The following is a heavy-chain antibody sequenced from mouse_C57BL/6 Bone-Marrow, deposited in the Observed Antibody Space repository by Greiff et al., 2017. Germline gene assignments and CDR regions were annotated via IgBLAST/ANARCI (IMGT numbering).Heavy chain of an antibody. J-gene: IGHJ3*01. CDR2: IHPSDSDT. V-gene: IGHV1-74*01. CDR3: AGVYGNYGFAY. Sequence: QVQLQQPGAELVKPGASVKVSCKASGYTFTSYWMHWVKQRPGQGLEWIGRIHPSDSDTNYNQKFKGKATLTVDKSSSTAYMQLSSLTSEDSAVYYCAGVYGNYGFAYWGQGTLVTVSA. CDR1: GYTFTSYW. D-gene: IGHD2-1*01.